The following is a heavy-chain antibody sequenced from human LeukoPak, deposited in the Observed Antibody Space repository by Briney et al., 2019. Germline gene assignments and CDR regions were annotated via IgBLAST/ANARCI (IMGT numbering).Heavy chain of an antibody. CDR2: IYYSGST. D-gene: IGHD3-22*01. CDR3: ARDVYYYDSSGHYNYYYYYMDV. J-gene: IGHJ6*03. CDR1: GGSISSYY. V-gene: IGHV4-59*01. Sequence: SETLSLTCAVYGGSISSYYWSWIRQPPGKGLEWIGYIYYSGSTNYNPSLKSRVTISVDTSKNQFSLKLSSVTAADTAVYYCARDVYYYDSSGHYNYYYYYMDVWGKGTTVTVSS.